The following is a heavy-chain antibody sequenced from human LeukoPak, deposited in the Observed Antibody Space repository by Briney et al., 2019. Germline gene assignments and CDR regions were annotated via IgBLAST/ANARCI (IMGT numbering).Heavy chain of an antibody. J-gene: IGHJ3*02. CDR3: AKDQDGSGAFDI. Sequence: PGGSLRLSCAASGFTFSSYGMDWVRQAPGKGLAWVSFIRYDGSNKFYADSVKGRFTVSRDNSKNTLYLQMNSLRAEDTAVYYCAKDQDGSGAFDIWGQGTMVTVSS. V-gene: IGHV3-30*02. CDR1: GFTFSSYG. CDR2: IRYDGSNK.